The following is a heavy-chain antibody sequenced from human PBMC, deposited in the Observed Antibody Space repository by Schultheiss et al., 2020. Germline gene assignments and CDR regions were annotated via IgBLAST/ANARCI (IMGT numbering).Heavy chain of an antibody. J-gene: IGHJ4*02. CDR2: IYYSGTT. CDR1: GGSISGYY. V-gene: IGHV4-59*08. Sequence: SETLSLTCTVSGGSISGYYWSWIRQHPGKGLEWIGYIYYSGTTYYNPSLKSRVTISVDTSKNQFSLKLSSVTAADTAVYYCARVYSSGWYSLDYWGQGTLVTVSS. CDR3: ARVYSSGWYSLDY. D-gene: IGHD6-19*01.